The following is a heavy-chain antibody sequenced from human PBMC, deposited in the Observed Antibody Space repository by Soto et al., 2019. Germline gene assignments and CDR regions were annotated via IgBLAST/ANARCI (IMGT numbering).Heavy chain of an antibody. CDR3: AREGRGKKAGYNGLVSLGY. Sequence: QVQLVQSGAEVKTPGSSLKVSCTVSGSRFSNYVISWVRQAPGHGLEWWGRIIPIFNTTQYAQKCQGRVTITADKSTNTASLELSSLTSDDTAVYYCAREGRGKKAGYNGLVSLGYWGQGTLVTVSS. CDR2: IIPIFNTT. D-gene: IGHD2-2*02. J-gene: IGHJ4*02. V-gene: IGHV1-69*06. CDR1: GSRFSNYV.